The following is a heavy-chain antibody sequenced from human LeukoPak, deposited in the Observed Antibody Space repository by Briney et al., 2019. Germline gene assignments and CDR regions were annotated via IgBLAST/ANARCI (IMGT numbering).Heavy chain of an antibody. V-gene: IGHV4-34*01. CDR2: INHSGSI. Sequence: SETLSLTCAVYGGSFSGYYWSWIRQPPGKGLEWIGEINHSGSINYNPSLKSRVTISVDTSKNQFSLKLSSVTAADTAVYYCARACSPLFVWGSYRHFDYWGQGTLVTVSS. CDR1: GGSFSGYY. J-gene: IGHJ4*02. D-gene: IGHD3-16*02. CDR3: ARACSPLFVWGSYRHFDY.